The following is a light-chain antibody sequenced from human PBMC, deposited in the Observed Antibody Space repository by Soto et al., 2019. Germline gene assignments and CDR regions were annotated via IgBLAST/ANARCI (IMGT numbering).Light chain of an antibody. CDR1: QSVGSD. Sequence: EIVMTQSPATLSVSPGETATLSCRASQSVGSDLAWYQHKPGQAPRLLILGASTRATGVPGRFSGGGSGTEFTLTISSLQSEDFAVYYCQQYNNWPPYTFGEGTKVEIK. CDR3: QQYNNWPPYT. V-gene: IGKV3-15*01. J-gene: IGKJ2*01. CDR2: GAS.